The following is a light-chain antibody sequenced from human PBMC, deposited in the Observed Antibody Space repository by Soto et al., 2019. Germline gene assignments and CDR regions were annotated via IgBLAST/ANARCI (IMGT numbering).Light chain of an antibody. Sequence: QSALTQPASVSGSPGQSLTISCTGTSSDLGSYNLVSWYQQHPGKAPKLMIYEVNKRPSGVSNRFSASKSGNTASLTISGLQAEDEADYYCCSYAGSSTSWVFGGGTKLPS. CDR2: EVN. J-gene: IGLJ3*02. CDR1: SSDLGSYNL. V-gene: IGLV2-23*02. CDR3: CSYAGSSTSWV.